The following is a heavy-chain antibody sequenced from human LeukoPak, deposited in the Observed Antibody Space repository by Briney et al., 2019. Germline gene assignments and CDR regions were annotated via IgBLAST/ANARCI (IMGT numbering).Heavy chain of an antibody. CDR2: IRYDGSNK. CDR3: ATITTINSDY. Sequence: GGSLRLSCAASGFTFSSYGMHWVRQAPGKGLEWVAFIRYDGSNKYYADSVKGRFTISRDNSKNTLYLQMNSLRAEDTAVYYCATITTINSDYWGQGTLVSVSS. J-gene: IGHJ4*02. D-gene: IGHD3-9*01. V-gene: IGHV3-30*02. CDR1: GFTFSSYG.